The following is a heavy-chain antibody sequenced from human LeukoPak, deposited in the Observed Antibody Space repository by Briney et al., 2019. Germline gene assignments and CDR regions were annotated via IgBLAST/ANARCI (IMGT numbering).Heavy chain of an antibody. J-gene: IGHJ4*02. CDR1: GGSISSSSYY. CDR2: IYYSGST. V-gene: IGHV4-39*07. Sequence: SETLSLTCTVSGGSISSSSYYWGWIRQPPGKGLEWIGSIYYSGSTYYNPSLKSRVTISVDTSKNQFSLKLSSVTAADTAVYYCARSPVYSSSGADYDYWGQGTLVTVSS. D-gene: IGHD6-13*01. CDR3: ARSPVYSSSGADYDY.